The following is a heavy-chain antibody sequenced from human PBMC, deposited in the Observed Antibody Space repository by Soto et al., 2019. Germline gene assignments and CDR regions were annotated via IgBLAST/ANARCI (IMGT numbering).Heavy chain of an antibody. D-gene: IGHD3-22*01. V-gene: IGHV4-59*12. CDR1: GVSISSYY. CDR2: IYYSGST. J-gene: IGHJ4*02. Sequence: XETLSLTCTVSGVSISSYYWSWIRQPPGKGLEWIGYIYYSGSTNYNPSLKSRVTISVDTSKNQFSLKLSSVTAADTAVYYCARDVDSSGPNFDYWGQGPLVTVSS. CDR3: ARDVDSSGPNFDY.